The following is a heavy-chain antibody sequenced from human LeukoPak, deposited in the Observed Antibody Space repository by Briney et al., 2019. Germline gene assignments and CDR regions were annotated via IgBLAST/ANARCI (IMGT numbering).Heavy chain of an antibody. V-gene: IGHV1-2*02. CDR1: GYTLTGYY. D-gene: IGHD3-3*01. CDR2: INPNSGGT. Sequence: ASVKVSCKASGYTLTGYYMHWVRQAPGQGLEWMGWINPNSGGTNYAQKFQGRVTLTRDTSIRTAYMELSRLGSDDTAVYYCARDGASGYLADYWGQGTLVTVSS. J-gene: IGHJ4*02. CDR3: ARDGASGYLADY.